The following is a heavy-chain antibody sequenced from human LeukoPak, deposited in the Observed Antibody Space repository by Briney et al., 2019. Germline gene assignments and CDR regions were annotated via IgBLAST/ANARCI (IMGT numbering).Heavy chain of an antibody. D-gene: IGHD6-13*01. CDR3: ARLVCSSSSDY. J-gene: IGHJ4*02. V-gene: IGHV1-46*01. CDR1: GYTFTSYD. Sequence: ASVKVSCKASGYTFTSYDINWVRQATGQGLEWMGIINPSGGSTSYAQKFQGRVTMTRDTSTSTVYMELSSLRSEDTAVYYCARLVCSSSSDYWGQGTLVTVSS. CDR2: INPSGGST.